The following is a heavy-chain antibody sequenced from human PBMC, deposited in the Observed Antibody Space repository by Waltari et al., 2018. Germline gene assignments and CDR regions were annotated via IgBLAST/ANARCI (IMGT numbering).Heavy chain of an antibody. Sequence: QVQLVQSGAEVKKPGASVKVSCKASGYTFTSYYMHWVRQAPGQGLEWMGIITPSGGSTSYAQKFQGRVTMTRDTSTSTVYMELSSLRSEDTAVYYCARGYYDSSGYYYGEYYFDYWGQGTLVTVSS. V-gene: IGHV1-46*01. CDR2: ITPSGGST. CDR3: ARGYYDSSGYYYGEYYFDY. D-gene: IGHD3-22*01. CDR1: GYTFTSYY. J-gene: IGHJ4*02.